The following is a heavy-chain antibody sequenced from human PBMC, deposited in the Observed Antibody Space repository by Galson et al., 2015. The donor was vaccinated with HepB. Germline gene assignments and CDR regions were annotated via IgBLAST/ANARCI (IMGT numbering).Heavy chain of an antibody. CDR2: INSYTGAT. J-gene: IGHJ1*01. Sequence: QSGAEVKKPGASVRVARKASGYTFSGFGISWLRQTPGQGLEWMGWINSYTGATKYAEKIQGRVTLTTETSATTAYMELRGLTSDDTAVYYCARDGGSVVYYAVDHWGQGTLVTVSS. D-gene: IGHD3-10*01. CDR3: ARDGGSVVYYAVDH. CDR1: GYTFSGFG. V-gene: IGHV1-18*01.